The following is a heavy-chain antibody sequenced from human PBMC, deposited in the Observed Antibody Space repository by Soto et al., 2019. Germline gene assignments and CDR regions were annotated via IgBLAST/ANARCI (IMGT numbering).Heavy chain of an antibody. Sequence: SETLSLTCTVSGVAISGYCRTWIRQPAGNRLEWVGRIYRSGNTQHEPSLQSRVSMALDPSNNGCSLRLTSVTTADAAHQFRARGQRLSDLFDPWVQGTLVTVSS. CDR3: ARGQRLSDLFDP. J-gene: IGHJ5*02. V-gene: IGHV4-4*07. CDR1: GVAISGYC. CDR2: IYRSGNT. D-gene: IGHD2-15*01.